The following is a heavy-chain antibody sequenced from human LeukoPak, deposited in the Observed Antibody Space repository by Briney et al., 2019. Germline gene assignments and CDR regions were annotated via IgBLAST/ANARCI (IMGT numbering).Heavy chain of an antibody. CDR2: INHSGST. Sequence: SETLSLTCSVSDDSISSNNYYWSWIRQPPGKGLEWIGEINHSGSTNYNPSLKSRVTISVDTSKNQFSLKLSSVTAADTAVYYCARGYVWFGELSPGQPDAFDIWGQGTMVTVSS. V-gene: IGHV4-39*07. CDR3: ARGYVWFGELSPGQPDAFDI. CDR1: DDSISSNNYY. D-gene: IGHD3-10*01. J-gene: IGHJ3*02.